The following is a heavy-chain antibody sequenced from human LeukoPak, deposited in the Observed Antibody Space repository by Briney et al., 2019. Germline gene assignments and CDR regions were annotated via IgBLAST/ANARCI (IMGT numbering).Heavy chain of an antibody. CDR3: ARDRLYCSSTSCYDGGWFDP. V-gene: IGHV1-2*02. CDR2: INPNSGGT. D-gene: IGHD2-2*01. CDR1: GYTFTGYY. Sequence: GASVKVSCKASGYTFTGYYMHWVRQAPGQGLEWMGWINPNSGGTNYAQKFQGRVTMTRDTSISTAYMELSRLRSDDTAVYYCARDRLYCSSTSCYDGGWFDPWGQGTLVTVSS. J-gene: IGHJ5*02.